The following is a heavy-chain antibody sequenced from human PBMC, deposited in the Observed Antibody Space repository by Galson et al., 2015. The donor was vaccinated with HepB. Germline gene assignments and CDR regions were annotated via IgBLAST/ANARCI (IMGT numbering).Heavy chain of an antibody. Sequence: LRLSCAASGFTFSRHAMHWVRQAPGKGLEWVAVISDDGSKKYYADFVKGRFTISRDNSKNTLYLQKNSLRAEDTAVYYCARANSYDSSGYLDYWGQGTLVTVSS. J-gene: IGHJ4*02. CDR3: ARANSYDSSGYLDY. CDR1: GFTFSRHA. V-gene: IGHV3-30*04. CDR2: ISDDGSKK. D-gene: IGHD3-22*01.